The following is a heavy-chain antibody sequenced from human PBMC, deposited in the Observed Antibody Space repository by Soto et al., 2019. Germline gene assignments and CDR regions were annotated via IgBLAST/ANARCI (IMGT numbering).Heavy chain of an antibody. CDR3: AKDHLSSSSAMYGMDV. Sequence: GGSLILSCAASGFTFDDYTMHWVRQAPGKGLEWVSLISWDGGSTYYADSVKGRFTISRDNSKNSLYLQMNSLRTEDTALYYCAKDHLSSSSAMYGMDVWGQGTTVTVSS. D-gene: IGHD6-6*01. CDR2: ISWDGGST. CDR1: GFTFDDYT. J-gene: IGHJ6*02. V-gene: IGHV3-43*01.